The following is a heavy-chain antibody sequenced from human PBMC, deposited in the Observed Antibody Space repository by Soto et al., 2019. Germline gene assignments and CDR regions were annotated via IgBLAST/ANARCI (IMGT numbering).Heavy chain of an antibody. J-gene: IGHJ5*02. Sequence: GGSLRLSCAASGFTFSSYAMHWVRQAPGKGLEWVAVISYDGSNKYYADSVKGRFTISRDNSKNTLYLQMNSLRAEDTAVYYCARDSGVGVASNWFDPWGQGTLVTVSS. D-gene: IGHD3-3*01. CDR3: ARDSGVGVASNWFDP. CDR2: ISYDGSNK. V-gene: IGHV3-30-3*01. CDR1: GFTFSSYA.